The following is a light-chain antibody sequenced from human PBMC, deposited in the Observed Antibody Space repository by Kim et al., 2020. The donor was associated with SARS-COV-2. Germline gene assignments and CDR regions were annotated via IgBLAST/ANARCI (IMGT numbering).Light chain of an antibody. CDR1: GSDVGHYNY. J-gene: IGLJ2*01. CDR3: CSYAGSYTFI. CDR2: DVT. V-gene: IGLV2-11*01. Sequence: GQSVTIACSGTGSDVGHYNYVSWYQHQPGKAPRLIIYDVTKRPSGVPDRFSGSKSDNTASLTISGLQAEDEGDYYCCSYAGSYTFIFGGGTQLTVL.